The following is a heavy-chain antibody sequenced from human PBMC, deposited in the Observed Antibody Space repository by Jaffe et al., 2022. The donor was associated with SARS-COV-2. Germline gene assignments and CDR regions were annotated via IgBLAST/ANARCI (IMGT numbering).Heavy chain of an antibody. D-gene: IGHD1-26*01. CDR1: GFTFSSYA. Sequence: QVQLVESGGGVVQPGRSLRLSCAASGFTFSSYAMHWVRQAPGKGLEWVAVISYDGSNKYYADSVKGRFTISRDNSKNTLYLQMNSLRAEDTAVYYCARGGTSFALGLDYWGQGTLVTVSS. J-gene: IGHJ4*02. V-gene: IGHV3-30-3*01. CDR2: ISYDGSNK. CDR3: ARGGTSFALGLDY.